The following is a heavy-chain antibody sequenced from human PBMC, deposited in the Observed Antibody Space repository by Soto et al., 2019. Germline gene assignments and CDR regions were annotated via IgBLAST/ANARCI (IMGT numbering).Heavy chain of an antibody. CDR2: IIPILGIA. D-gene: IGHD5-12*01. Sequence: GASVKVSCKASGGTFISYTISWVRQAPGQGLEWMGGIIPILGIANYAQKFQGRVTITADKSTSTAYRELSSLRSEDTAVYYCAIRVATRFCYMDVSGKGTTVTVSS. CDR3: AIRVATRFCYMDV. CDR1: GGTFISYT. J-gene: IGHJ6*03. V-gene: IGHV1-69*10.